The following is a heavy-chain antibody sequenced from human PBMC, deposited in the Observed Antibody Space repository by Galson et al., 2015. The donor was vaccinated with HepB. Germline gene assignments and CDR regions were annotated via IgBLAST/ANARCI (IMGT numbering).Heavy chain of an antibody. J-gene: IGHJ4*01. V-gene: IGHV3-7*03. CDR2: IRPDGGQR. D-gene: IGHD3-10*01. CDR3: VRDRGFGANDY. CDR1: GINFSGYW. Sequence: SLRLSCAASGINFSGYWMSWVRQAPGEGLEWVANIRPDGGQRAHVDSVKGRFTISRDNAKSSLYLQMDSLGVEDTAVYHCVRDRGFGANDYWGHGTLVTVSS.